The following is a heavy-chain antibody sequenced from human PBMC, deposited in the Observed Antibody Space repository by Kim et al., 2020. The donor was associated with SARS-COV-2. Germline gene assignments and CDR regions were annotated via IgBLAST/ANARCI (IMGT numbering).Heavy chain of an antibody. V-gene: IGHV3-20*04. CDR1: GFTFSSYS. CDR3: ARVPELRYFDWLKSGADY. Sequence: GGSLRLSCAASGFTFSSYSMNWVRQAPGKGLEWVSGINWNGGSTGYADSVKGRFTISRDNAKNSLYLQMNSLRAEDTALYYCARVPELRYFDWLKSGADYWGQGTLVTVSS. J-gene: IGHJ4*02. D-gene: IGHD3-9*01. CDR2: INWNGGST.